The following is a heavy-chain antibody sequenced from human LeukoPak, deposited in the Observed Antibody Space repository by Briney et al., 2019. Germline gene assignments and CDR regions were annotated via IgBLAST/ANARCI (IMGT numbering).Heavy chain of an antibody. D-gene: IGHD6-19*01. CDR2: INHSGST. CDR1: GGSFRGYY. Sequence: SETLSLTCAVYGGSFRGYYWSWIRQPPGKGLEWIGEINHSGSTNYNPSLKSRVTISVDTSKNQFSLKLSSVTAADTAVYYCARVGYSSGGNWFDPWGQGTLVTVSS. J-gene: IGHJ5*02. CDR3: ARVGYSSGGNWFDP. V-gene: IGHV4-34*01.